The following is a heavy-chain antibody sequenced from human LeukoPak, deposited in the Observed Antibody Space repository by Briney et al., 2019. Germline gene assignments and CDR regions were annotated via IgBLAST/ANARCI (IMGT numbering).Heavy chain of an antibody. V-gene: IGHV4-31*03. CDR2: IYYSGST. D-gene: IGHD3-16*01. J-gene: IGHJ4*02. Sequence: SETLSLTCTVSGGSISSGGYYWSWIRQHPGKGLEWIGYIYYSGSTYYNPSLKSRVTISVDTSKNQYSLKLSSVTAADTAVYYCARDTGGSPFDYWGQGTLVTVSS. CDR1: GGSISSGGYY. CDR3: ARDTGGSPFDY.